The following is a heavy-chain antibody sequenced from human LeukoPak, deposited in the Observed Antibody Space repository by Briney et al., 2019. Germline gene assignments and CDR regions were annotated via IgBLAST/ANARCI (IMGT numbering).Heavy chain of an antibody. CDR3: AKAPVTTCSGAYCYPFDY. CDR2: ISVSGNT. Sequence: PGGSLRLSCAASGFTLSSYAMSWVRQGPGKGLEWVSAISVSGNTYHADSVKGRFTISRDSSKNTLDLQMNSLRAGAAAVYYCAKAPVTTCSGAYCYPFDYWSQGTLVTVSS. J-gene: IGHJ4*02. D-gene: IGHD2-15*01. CDR1: GFTLSSYA. V-gene: IGHV3-23*01.